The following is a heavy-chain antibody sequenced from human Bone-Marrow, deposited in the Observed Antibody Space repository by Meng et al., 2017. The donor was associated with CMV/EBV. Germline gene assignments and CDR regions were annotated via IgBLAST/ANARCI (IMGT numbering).Heavy chain of an antibody. D-gene: IGHD4-23*01. Sequence: SETLSLTCAISGDSVSSNSAAWNWIRQSPSRGLEWLGRTYYRSKWYNDYAVSVKSRITINPDTSKNQFSLKLSSVTAADTAVYYCARDGADSIYGGNEEPDAFDIWGQGTMVTVSS. V-gene: IGHV6-1*01. J-gene: IGHJ3*02. CDR3: ARDGADSIYGGNEEPDAFDI. CDR1: GDSVSSNSAA. CDR2: TYYRSKWYN.